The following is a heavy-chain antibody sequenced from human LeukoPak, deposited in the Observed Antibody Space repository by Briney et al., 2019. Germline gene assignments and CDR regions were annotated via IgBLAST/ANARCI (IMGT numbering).Heavy chain of an antibody. V-gene: IGHV1-2*02. J-gene: IGHJ6*03. Sequence: ASVKVSCKASGYTFTGYYMHWVRQAPGQGLEWMGWINPNSGGTNYAQKFQGRVTMTRDTSISTAYMELSRLRSDDTAVYYCARDTRGYSSGWYGGRSLYYYYMDVWGKGTTVTIS. CDR1: GYTFTGYY. CDR2: INPNSGGT. D-gene: IGHD6-19*01. CDR3: ARDTRGYSSGWYGGRSLYYYYMDV.